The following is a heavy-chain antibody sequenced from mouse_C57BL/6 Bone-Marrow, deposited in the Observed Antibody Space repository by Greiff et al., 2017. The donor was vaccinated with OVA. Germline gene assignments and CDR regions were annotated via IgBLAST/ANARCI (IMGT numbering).Heavy chain of an antibody. CDR3: ARRGVVATYWYFDV. J-gene: IGHJ1*03. D-gene: IGHD1-1*01. Sequence: QVQLQQSGAELVRPGASVTLSCKASGYTFNDSYINWVKQRPGQGLAWIARLYPGSGHTYYNAEFKGKATLTAEKSSSTAYMQLSSLTSEDSAVYFCARRGVVATYWYFDVWGTGTTVTVSS. CDR1: GYTFNDSY. V-gene: IGHV1-76*01. CDR2: LYPGSGHT.